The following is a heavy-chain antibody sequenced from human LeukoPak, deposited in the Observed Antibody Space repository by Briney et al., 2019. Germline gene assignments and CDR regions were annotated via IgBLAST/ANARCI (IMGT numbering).Heavy chain of an antibody. CDR2: ISSSSSYI. V-gene: IGHV3-21*01. D-gene: IGHD3-10*01. J-gene: IGHJ4*02. CDR3: ASGGITMVRGASPPCRY. Sequence: GGSLRLSCAASGFTFSSYSMNWVRQAPGKGLEWVSSISSSSSYIYYADSVKGRFTISRDNAKNSLYLQMNSLRAEDTAVYYCASGGITMVRGASPPCRYWGQGTLVTVSS. CDR1: GFTFSSYS.